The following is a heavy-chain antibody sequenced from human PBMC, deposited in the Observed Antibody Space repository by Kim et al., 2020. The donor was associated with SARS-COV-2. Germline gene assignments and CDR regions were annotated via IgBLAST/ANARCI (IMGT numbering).Heavy chain of an antibody. CDR3: AKDRRFQFGVWDY. CDR1: GFTFSSYA. J-gene: IGHJ4*02. Sequence: GGSLRLSCAASGFTFSSYAMSWVRQAPGKGLEWVSVIYSGGSSTYYADSVKGRFTISRDNSKNTLYLQMNSLRAEDTAVYYCAKDRRFQFGVWDYWGQGTLVTVSS. CDR2: IYSGGSST. V-gene: IGHV3-23*03. D-gene: IGHD3-16*01.